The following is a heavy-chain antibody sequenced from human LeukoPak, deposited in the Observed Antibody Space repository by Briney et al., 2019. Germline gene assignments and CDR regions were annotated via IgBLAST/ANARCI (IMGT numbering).Heavy chain of an antibody. Sequence: GGSLRLSCAASGFTFSSYWMHWVRQAPGKGLVWVSRINSDGSSTSYADSVKGRFTISRDNAKNTLYLQMNSLGAEDTAVYYCARGPAYYDFWSGYYTVSGAFDIWGQGTMVTVSS. CDR3: ARGPAYYDFWSGYYTVSGAFDI. CDR2: INSDGSST. V-gene: IGHV3-74*01. CDR1: GFTFSSYW. D-gene: IGHD3-3*01. J-gene: IGHJ3*02.